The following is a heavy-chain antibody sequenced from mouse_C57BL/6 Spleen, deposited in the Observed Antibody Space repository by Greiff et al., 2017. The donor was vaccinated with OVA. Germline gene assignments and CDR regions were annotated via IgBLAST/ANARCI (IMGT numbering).Heavy chain of an antibody. CDR2: IYPRSGNT. D-gene: IGHD1-1*01. CDR3: ARSRGYYYGSSSYYFDY. J-gene: IGHJ2*01. CDR1: GYTFTSYG. V-gene: IGHV1-81*01. Sequence: VQLQQSGAELARPGASVKLSCKASGYTFTSYGISWVKQRTGQGLEWIGEIYPRSGNTYYNEKFKGKATLTADKSSSTAYMELRRLTSEDSAVYFCARSRGYYYGSSSYYFDYWGQGTTLTVSS.